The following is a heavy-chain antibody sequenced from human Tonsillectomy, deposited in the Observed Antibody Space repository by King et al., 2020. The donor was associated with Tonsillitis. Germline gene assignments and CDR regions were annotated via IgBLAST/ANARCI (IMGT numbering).Heavy chain of an antibody. J-gene: IGHJ4*02. CDR1: GFTFSIYT. CDR2: LTDSGSRT. V-gene: IGHV3-23*04. CDR3: AKGQLTGDYDTYFDY. Sequence: VQLVESGGAWIQPGGSIRLSCAASGFTFSIYTMTWVRQAPGKGLEWVSVLTDSGSRTFYADSVRGRFTISRDNSKNTLFLQMNSLRDEDTAVYYCAKGQLTGDYDTYFDYWGQGTLVTVSS. D-gene: IGHD3-9*01.